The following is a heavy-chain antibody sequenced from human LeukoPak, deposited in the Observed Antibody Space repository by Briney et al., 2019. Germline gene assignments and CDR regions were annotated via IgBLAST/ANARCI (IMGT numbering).Heavy chain of an antibody. Sequence: GGSLRLSCAASGFTFSSYSMNWVRQAPGKGLEWVSSISSSSSYTYYADSVKGRFTISRDNAKNSLYLQMNSLRAEDTAVYYCAKGDRITIFGVVTPSFDYWGQGTLVTVSS. CDR3: AKGDRITIFGVVTPSFDY. CDR2: ISSSSSYT. J-gene: IGHJ4*02. V-gene: IGHV3-21*01. D-gene: IGHD3-3*01. CDR1: GFTFSSYS.